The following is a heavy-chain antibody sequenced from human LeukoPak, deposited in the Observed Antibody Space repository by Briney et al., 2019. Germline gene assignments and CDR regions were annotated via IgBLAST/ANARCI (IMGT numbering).Heavy chain of an antibody. V-gene: IGHV3-74*01. J-gene: IGHJ4*02. CDR2: INSEGSRT. CDR3: AKASEVGRGYFDY. D-gene: IGHD1-26*01. CDR1: GFTFSSYW. Sequence: GGSLRLSCAASGFTFSSYWMHWVRQAPGKGLVWVSRINSEGSRTFYAASVKGRFTMSRDNSQSTLYLQMNSLRVEDTAVYYCAKASEVGRGYFDYWGQGTLVTVSS.